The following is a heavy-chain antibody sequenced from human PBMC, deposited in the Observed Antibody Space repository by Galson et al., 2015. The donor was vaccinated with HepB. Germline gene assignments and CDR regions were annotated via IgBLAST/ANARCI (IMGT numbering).Heavy chain of an antibody. CDR1: GFTVSSNY. CDR3: ARAPTPQQPDYYYYYMDV. V-gene: IGHV3-53*01. J-gene: IGHJ6*03. Sequence: SLRLSCAASGFTVSSNYMSWVRQAPGKGLEWVSVIYSGGSTYYADSVKGRFTISRDNSKNTLYLQMNSLSAEDTAVYYCARAPTPQQPDYYYYYMDVWGKGTLVTVSS. D-gene: IGHD6-13*01. CDR2: IYSGGST.